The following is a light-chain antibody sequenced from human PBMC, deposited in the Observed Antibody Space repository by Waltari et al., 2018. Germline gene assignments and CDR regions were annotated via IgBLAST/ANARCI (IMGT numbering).Light chain of an antibody. CDR3: LQYHSYSK. J-gene: IGKJ2*01. CDR1: ETVLTW. Sequence: DIQMTQSPSTLSASVGDSVTITCRASETVLTWLAWYQQNPGKAPKFLIYKASSLESGVPSRFSGSASGTEFTLTISSLQPDDSATYYCLQYHSYSKFGQGTKLEIK. CDR2: KAS. V-gene: IGKV1-5*03.